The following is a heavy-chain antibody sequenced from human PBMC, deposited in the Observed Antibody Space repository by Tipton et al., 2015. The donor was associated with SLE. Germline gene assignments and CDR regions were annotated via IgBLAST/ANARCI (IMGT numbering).Heavy chain of an antibody. CDR2: INHSGST. D-gene: IGHD3-3*01. Sequence: TLSLTCAVYGGSFSGYYWSWIRQPPGKGLEWIGEINHSGSTNYNPSLKSRVTISVDTSKNQFSLKLSSVTAADTAVYYCARDDFWSGYYNRGDYWGQGTLVPVSS. CDR3: ARDDFWSGYYNRGDY. V-gene: IGHV4-34*01. CDR1: GGSFSGYY. J-gene: IGHJ4*02.